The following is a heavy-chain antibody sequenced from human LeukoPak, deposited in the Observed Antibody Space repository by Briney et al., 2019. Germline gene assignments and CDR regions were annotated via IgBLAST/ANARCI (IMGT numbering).Heavy chain of an antibody. D-gene: IGHD6-19*01. V-gene: IGHV3-23*01. CDR2: ISKSGDNS. J-gene: IGHJ4*02. Sequence: GSLRLSCASSGFTFSNFAISWVRQAPGKGLEWVSAISKSGDNSYYADSVKGRFTISRDNSKNTIYLQMNSLRVEDTAVYYCAKLSGWTGWFFDYWGQGTVVTVSS. CDR1: GFTFSNFA. CDR3: AKLSGWTGWFFDY.